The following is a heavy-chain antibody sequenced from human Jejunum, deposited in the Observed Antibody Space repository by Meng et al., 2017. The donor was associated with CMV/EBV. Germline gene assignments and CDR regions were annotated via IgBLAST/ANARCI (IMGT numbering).Heavy chain of an antibody. CDR3: ARACRQVSNCYLDS. V-gene: IGHV3-53*01. J-gene: IGHJ4*02. CDR1: GFSVSTNY. CDR2: IRGDDST. Sequence: ASGFSVSTNYMSWVRQAPGKGLEWVSFIRGDDSTSYTDSVQGRFTISRDNSKNTVYLQMNSLRAEDTAVYYCARACRQVSNCYLDSWGQGILVTVSS. D-gene: IGHD4-11*01.